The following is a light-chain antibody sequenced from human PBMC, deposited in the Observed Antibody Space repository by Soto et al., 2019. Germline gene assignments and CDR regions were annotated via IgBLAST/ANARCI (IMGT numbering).Light chain of an antibody. J-gene: IGKJ3*01. CDR3: QQFGSSPLFT. CDR1: QSVSSSY. CDR2: GAS. Sequence: EIVLTQSPGTLSLCPGERATLSCRASQSVSSSYLAWYQQKPGQAPRLLIYGASSMATGIPDRFSGSGSVTDFTLTISRLEPEDFAVYYCQQFGSSPLFTFGPGTKVDVK. V-gene: IGKV3-20*01.